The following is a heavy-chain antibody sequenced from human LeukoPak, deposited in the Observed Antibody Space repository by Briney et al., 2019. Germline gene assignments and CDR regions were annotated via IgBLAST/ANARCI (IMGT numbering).Heavy chain of an antibody. V-gene: IGHV1-2*02. D-gene: IGHD5-12*01. CDR2: INTHSRGT. J-gene: IGHJ4*02. Sequence: ASVKVSCKASGYTFTAYFIHWVRQAPGQGLEWMGLINTHSRGTNYAQKFQGRVTMTRDTSISTAYMELSRLSSDDTAVYYCARRLAGGYDFDYWGQGALVTVSS. CDR3: ARRLAGGYDFDY. CDR1: GYTFTAYF.